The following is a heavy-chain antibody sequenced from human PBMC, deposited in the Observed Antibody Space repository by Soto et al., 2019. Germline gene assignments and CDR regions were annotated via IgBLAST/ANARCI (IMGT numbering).Heavy chain of an antibody. CDR2: IHPKTGHT. CDR1: GYTFTNYG. CDR3: AKEYCDSSRCYLPDY. J-gene: IGHJ4*02. Sequence: QVQLVQSGAEVKEPGASVKVSCKASGYTFTNYGISWVRQAPGQGLEWMGWIHPKTGHTKDARKFQGRVTMTTDTSTSTAYMELRRLRSDDTAVYYCAKEYCDSSRCYLPDYWGQGALVTVSS. V-gene: IGHV1-18*01. D-gene: IGHD2-2*01.